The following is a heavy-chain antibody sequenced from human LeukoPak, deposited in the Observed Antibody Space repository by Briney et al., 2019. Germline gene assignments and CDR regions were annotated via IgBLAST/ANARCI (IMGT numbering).Heavy chain of an antibody. J-gene: IGHJ4*02. CDR2: IWYDGSNK. CDR1: GFTFSSYG. V-gene: IGHV3-33*01. D-gene: IGHD6-19*01. Sequence: GRSLRLSCAASGFTFSSYGMHWVRQAPGKGLEWVAVIWYDGSNKYYADSVKGRFTISRDNSKNTLYLQMNSLRAEDTAVYYCAIGLVRGNFDYWGQGTLVTVSS. CDR3: AIGLVRGNFDY.